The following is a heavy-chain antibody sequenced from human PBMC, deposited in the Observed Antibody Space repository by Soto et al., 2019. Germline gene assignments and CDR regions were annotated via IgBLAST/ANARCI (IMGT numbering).Heavy chain of an antibody. D-gene: IGHD1-1*01. Sequence: PGGSLRLSCAASGLTFSSHGGKWVREARGEGLERAAVIGYDGSNKYYADSVKGRFTISRDNSKNTLYLQMNSLRAEDTAVYYCAREGGTTGRYYYGMDVWGQGTTVTVSS. CDR2: IGYDGSNK. V-gene: IGHV3-33*08. CDR1: GLTFSSHG. CDR3: AREGGTTGRYYYGMDV. J-gene: IGHJ6*02.